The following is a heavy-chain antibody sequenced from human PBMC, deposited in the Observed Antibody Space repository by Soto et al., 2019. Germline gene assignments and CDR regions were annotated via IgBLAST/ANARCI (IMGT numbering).Heavy chain of an antibody. D-gene: IGHD1-1*01. CDR3: ARGRDAYKLGNA. J-gene: IGHJ6*02. CDR2: IHPSGST. V-gene: IGHV4-34*01. Sequence: QVQLQQWGAGLLKPSETLSLTCAVSGGSLSDYYWPWIRQSPGKGLEWIGEIHPSGSTNYNPSLRSRVTISLDTSKNQLSLKLTSLTAADTAVYYCARGRDAYKLGNAWGHGTTVTVSS. CDR1: GGSLSDYY.